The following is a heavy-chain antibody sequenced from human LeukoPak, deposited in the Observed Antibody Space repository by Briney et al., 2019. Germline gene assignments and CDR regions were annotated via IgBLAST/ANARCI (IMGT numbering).Heavy chain of an antibody. Sequence: GESLKISCGGSGYSSSNYWIGWVRQMPGKGLEWMGITYPGDYETRYSPSFQGLVTISVDKSISTAYLQWSSLKASDTAMYYCAIPPGYCGNDCSFDHWGQGTLVTVSS. D-gene: IGHD2-21*02. J-gene: IGHJ4*02. CDR1: GYSSSNYW. V-gene: IGHV5-51*01. CDR3: AIPPGYCGNDCSFDH. CDR2: TYPGDYET.